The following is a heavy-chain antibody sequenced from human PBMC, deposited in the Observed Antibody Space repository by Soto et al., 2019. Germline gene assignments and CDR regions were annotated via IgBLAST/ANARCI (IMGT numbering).Heavy chain of an antibody. CDR1: GGSISSYY. V-gene: IGHV4-59*08. J-gene: IGHJ5*02. CDR2: IYYSGST. D-gene: IGHD3-9*01. CDR3: ARHELSDILTGSAVDGNWFDP. Sequence: SETLSLTCTVSGGSISSYYWSWIRQPPGKGLEWIGYIYYSGSTNYNPSLKSRVTISVDTSKNQFSLKLSSVTAADTAVYYCARHELSDILTGSAVDGNWFDPWGQGTLVTVSS.